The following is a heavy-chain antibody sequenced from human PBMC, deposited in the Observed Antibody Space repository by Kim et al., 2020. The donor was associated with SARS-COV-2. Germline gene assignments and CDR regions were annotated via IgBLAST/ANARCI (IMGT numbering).Heavy chain of an antibody. CDR1: GYTFTNYA. CDR2: INTKTGNT. D-gene: IGHD1-26*01. J-gene: IGHJ5*02. CDR3: AREVGATTRWFDP. Sequence: ASVKVSCKASGYTFTNYAINWVRQAPGQGLEWMGWINTKTGNTTSCQGFTGRIVFSLDTSVSTAYLQISSLKADDTAVYYCAREVGATTRWFDPWGQGTLVTASS. V-gene: IGHV7-4-1*02.